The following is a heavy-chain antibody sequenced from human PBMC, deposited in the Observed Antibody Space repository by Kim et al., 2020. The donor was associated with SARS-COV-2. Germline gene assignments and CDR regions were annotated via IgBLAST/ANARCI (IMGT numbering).Heavy chain of an antibody. Sequence: GGSLRLSCAASGFTFSSYAMSWVRQAPGKGLEWVSAISGSGGSTYYADSVKGRFTISRDNSKNTLYLQVNSLRAEDTAVYYCAKVPRRYSGYVGWFDPWGQGTLVTVSS. J-gene: IGHJ5*02. CDR2: ISGSGGST. V-gene: IGHV3-23*01. D-gene: IGHD5-12*01. CDR1: GFTFSSYA. CDR3: AKVPRRYSGYVGWFDP.